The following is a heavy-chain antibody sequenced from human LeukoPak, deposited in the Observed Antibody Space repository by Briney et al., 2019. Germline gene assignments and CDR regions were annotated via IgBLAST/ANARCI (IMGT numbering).Heavy chain of an antibody. CDR1: GVTISSGSYY. D-gene: IGHD3-10*01. CDR3: ARFLTMVRGVTDY. CDR2: IYTSGST. Sequence: SETLSLTCTVSGVTISSGSYYWSWIRQPAGKGLEWIGRIYTSGSTNYNPSLKSRVTISLDTSKNQFSLKLSSVTAADTAVYYCARFLTMVRGVTDYWGQGTLVTVSS. V-gene: IGHV4-61*02. J-gene: IGHJ4*02.